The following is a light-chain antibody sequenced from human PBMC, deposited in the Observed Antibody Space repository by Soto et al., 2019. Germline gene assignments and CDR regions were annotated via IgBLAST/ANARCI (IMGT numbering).Light chain of an antibody. CDR2: EVT. J-gene: IGLJ3*02. V-gene: IGLV2-8*01. CDR1: SGDVGDYDF. Sequence: QSALTQPPSASGSPGQSVTISCTGTSGDVGDYDFVSWYQQNPGKAPKLIIYEVTKRPSGVPNRFSGSKSGNTASLTVSGLQAEDEADYYCSSYANTNVVFGGGTQLTV. CDR3: SSYANTNVV.